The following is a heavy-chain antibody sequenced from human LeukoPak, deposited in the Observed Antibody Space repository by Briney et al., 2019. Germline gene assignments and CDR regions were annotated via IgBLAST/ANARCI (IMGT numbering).Heavy chain of an antibody. CDR1: GGTFSSYA. D-gene: IGHD6-6*01. CDR2: IIPIFGTA. CDR3: ARDRGIAARKNAFDI. V-gene: IGHV1-69*13. Sequence: GASVKVSCKASGGTFSSYAISWVRQAPGQGLEWMGGIIPIFGTANYAQKFQGRVTITADESTSTAYMELSSLRSEDTAVYYCARDRGIAARKNAFDIWGQGTMVTVSS. J-gene: IGHJ3*02.